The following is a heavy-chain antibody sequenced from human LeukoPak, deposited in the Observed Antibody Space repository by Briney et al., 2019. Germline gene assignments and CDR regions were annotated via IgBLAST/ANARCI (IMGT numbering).Heavy chain of an antibody. J-gene: IGHJ3*02. CDR1: GGSISTYY. CDR3: ARSDGSIRDAFDI. D-gene: IGHD3-10*01. V-gene: IGHV4-59*01. CDR2: IYYSGST. Sequence: PSETLSLTCTVSGGSISTYYWNWIRQPPGKGLEWIGYIYYSGSTNYNPSLNSRVTISVDTSKNQFSLRLSSVTAADTAVYYCARSDGSIRDAFDIWGQGTMVTVSS.